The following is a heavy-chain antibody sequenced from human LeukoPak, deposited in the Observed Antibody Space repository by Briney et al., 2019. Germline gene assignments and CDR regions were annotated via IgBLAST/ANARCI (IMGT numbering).Heavy chain of an antibody. CDR3: SRKEQHRRGTHFDY. Sequence: ASVKVSCKASGYSFTTYAVNWVRQAPGQGLEWMGWINTYTGSPTYAQGFTGRFAFSLDTSVSTAYLQISDLKAEDTAVYYCSRKEQHRRGTHFDYWGQGTLVTVSS. D-gene: IGHD1-14*01. V-gene: IGHV7-4-1*02. CDR1: GYSFTTYA. CDR2: INTYTGSP. J-gene: IGHJ4*02.